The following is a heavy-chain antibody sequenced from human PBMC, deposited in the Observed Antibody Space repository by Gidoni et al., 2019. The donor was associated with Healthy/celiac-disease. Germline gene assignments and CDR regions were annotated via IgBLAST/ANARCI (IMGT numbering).Heavy chain of an antibody. V-gene: IGHV3-30*18. D-gene: IGHD6-19*01. Sequence: QVQLVESGGGVVQPGRALRLSCAASGFTFSSYGMHWVRQAPGKGLEWLAVISYDGSNKYYADSVKGRFTISRDNSKNTLYLQMNSLRAEDTAVYYCAKLVTVAAAFDIWGQGTMVTVSS. CDR1: GFTFSSYG. CDR2: ISYDGSNK. CDR3: AKLVTVAAAFDI. J-gene: IGHJ3*02.